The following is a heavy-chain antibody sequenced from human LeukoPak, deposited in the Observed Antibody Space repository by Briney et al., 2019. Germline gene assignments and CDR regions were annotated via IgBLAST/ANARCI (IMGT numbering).Heavy chain of an antibody. V-gene: IGHV1-46*01. CDR1: GYTFTSYY. J-gene: IGHJ3*02. D-gene: IGHD3-9*01. Sequence: ASVKVSCKASGYTFTSYYMHWVRQAPGQGLEWMGIINPSGGSTSYAQKFQGRVTMTRDMSTSTVYMELSSLRSEDTAVYYCARERRYYDILTGYYRRSAFGIWGQGTMVTVSS. CDR3: ARERRYYDILTGYYRRSAFGI. CDR2: INPSGGST.